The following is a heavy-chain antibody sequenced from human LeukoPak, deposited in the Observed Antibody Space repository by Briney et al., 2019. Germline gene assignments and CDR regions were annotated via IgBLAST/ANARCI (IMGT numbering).Heavy chain of an antibody. Sequence: SETLSLTCTVSGGSLSSDYWTWIRQPPGKGLEWLGYISYSGSINCNPSLKSRLTISRDTSKNQFSLMLSSVTAADTAVYYCARDLDYWGQGTLVTVSS. J-gene: IGHJ4*02. CDR3: ARDLDY. V-gene: IGHV4-59*12. CDR1: GGSLSSDY. CDR2: ISYSGSI.